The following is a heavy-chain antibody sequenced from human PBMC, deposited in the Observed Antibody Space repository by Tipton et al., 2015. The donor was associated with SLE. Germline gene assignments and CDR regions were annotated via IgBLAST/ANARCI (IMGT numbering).Heavy chain of an antibody. CDR1: GDSISSGGYY. D-gene: IGHD3-10*01. CDR2: IGYGGST. CDR3: ARGREWVENYGSGSYRTHQYLDL. V-gene: IGHV4-31*03. Sequence: TLSLTCTVSGDSISSGGYYWSWIRQHPGKGLEWIGYIGYGGSTYYNPSLKSRVTISMDTSKNQFSLKMSSVTAADTAVYYCARGREWVENYGSGSYRTHQYLDLWGRGTLVTVSS. J-gene: IGHJ2*01.